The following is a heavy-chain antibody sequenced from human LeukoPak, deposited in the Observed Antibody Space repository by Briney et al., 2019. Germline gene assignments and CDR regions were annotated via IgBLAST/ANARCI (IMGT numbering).Heavy chain of an antibody. CDR1: RFTFSSSA. CDR2: ISGSGSGGST. V-gene: IGHV3-23*01. Sequence: GGSLRLSCAASRFTFSSSAMSWVRQAAGKGLERVSSISGSGSGGSTYYEDSVKGRFTISRDNSKNTLYLQMNSLRAEDTAVYYCAKDYNRASYYGSGFDSWGQGTLVTVSS. J-gene: IGHJ4*02. D-gene: IGHD3-10*01. CDR3: AKDYNRASYYGSGFDS.